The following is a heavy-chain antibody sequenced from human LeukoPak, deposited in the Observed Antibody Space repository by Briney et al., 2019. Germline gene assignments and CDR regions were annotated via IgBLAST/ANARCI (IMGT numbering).Heavy chain of an antibody. CDR1: GGSISSGDYY. D-gene: IGHD3-10*01. V-gene: IGHV4-30-4*01. CDR3: ARTPPNTYYYGSGSRRYFDY. CDR2: IYYSGST. Sequence: SETLSLTCTVSGGSISSGDYYWSWIRQPPGKGLEWIGYIYYSGSTYYNPSLKSRVTISVDTSKNQFSLKLSSVTAADTAVYYCARTPPNTYYYGSGSRRYFDYWGQGTLVTVSS. J-gene: IGHJ4*02.